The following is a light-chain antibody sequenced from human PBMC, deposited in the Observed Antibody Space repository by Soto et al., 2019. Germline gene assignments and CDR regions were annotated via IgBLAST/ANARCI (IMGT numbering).Light chain of an antibody. CDR2: GAS. J-gene: IGKJ1*01. CDR1: QSVSSSY. CDR3: QQYGNSPRT. V-gene: IGKV3-20*01. Sequence: IVLTQAPGTLSLSPGERATLSCRALQSVSSSYLAWYQQKPGQAPRLLSYGASSRATCIPDRFTGSGSATDVTLTISRLEPEDVAVYYCQQYGNSPRTFGQGTRVQIK.